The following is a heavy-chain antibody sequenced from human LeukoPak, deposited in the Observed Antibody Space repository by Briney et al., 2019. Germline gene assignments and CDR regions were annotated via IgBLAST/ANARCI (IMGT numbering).Heavy chain of an antibody. V-gene: IGHV3-9*01. J-gene: IGHJ4*02. D-gene: IGHD6-13*01. CDR3: AKGPIAAAGSFWYFDY. Sequence: GRSLGLSCAASGFTFDDYAMHWVRQAPGKGLEWVSGISWNSGSIGYADSVKGRFTISRDNAKNSLYLQMNSLRAEDTALYYCAKGPIAAAGSFWYFDYWGQGTLVTVSS. CDR1: GFTFDDYA. CDR2: ISWNSGSI.